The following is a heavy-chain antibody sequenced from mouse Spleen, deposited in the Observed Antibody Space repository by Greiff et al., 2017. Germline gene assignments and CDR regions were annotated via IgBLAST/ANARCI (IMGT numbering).Heavy chain of an antibody. D-gene: IGHD1-1*01. CDR2: INYDGSST. CDR3: ARDRDYGSSYHCFDY. V-gene: IGHV5-16*01. J-gene: IGHJ2*01. Sequence: EVMLVESEGGLVQPGSSMKLSCTASGFTFSDYYMAWVRQVPEKGLEWVANINYDGSSTYYLDSLKSRFIISRDNAKNILYLQMSSLKSEDTATYYCARDRDYGSSYHCFDYWGQGTTLTVSS. CDR1: GFTFSDYY.